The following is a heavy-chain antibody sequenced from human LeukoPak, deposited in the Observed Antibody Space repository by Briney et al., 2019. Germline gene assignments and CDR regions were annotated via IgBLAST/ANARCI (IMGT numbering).Heavy chain of an antibody. CDR3: ASDSGSLRGEFDY. V-gene: IGHV3-21*01. J-gene: IGHJ4*02. CDR1: GLTFSSYS. Sequence: GGTLRLSCAASGLTFSSYSMNWVREAPGKGLEWVSSISSSSSYIYYADSVKGRFTISRDNAKNSLYLQMNSLRAEDTAVYYCASDSGSLRGEFDYWGQGTLVTVSS. D-gene: IGHD1-26*01. CDR2: ISSSSSYI.